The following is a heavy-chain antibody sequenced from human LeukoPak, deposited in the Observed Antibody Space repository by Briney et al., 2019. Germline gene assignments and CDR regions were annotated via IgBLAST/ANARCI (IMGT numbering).Heavy chain of an antibody. J-gene: IGHJ4*02. CDR1: GDSISSTSYY. D-gene: IGHD4-17*01. CDR3: ARHASVTRFAY. V-gene: IGHV4-39*01. CDR2: LYYSGST. Sequence: PSETLSLTCTVSGDSISSTSYYWGWIRQPPGKGLEWIGSLYYSGSTYWNPSLKSRVTVPVDTSKNQFSLKLSSVTAADTAVYYCARHASVTRFAYWGQGTLVTVSS.